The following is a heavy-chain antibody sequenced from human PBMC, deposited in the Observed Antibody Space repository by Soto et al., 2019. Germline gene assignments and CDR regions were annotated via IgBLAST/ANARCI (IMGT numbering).Heavy chain of an antibody. Sequence: SVKVSCKASGGTFSSYAISWLRQAPGQGLEWMGGIIPIFGTANYAQKFQGRVTITADESTSTAYMELSSLRSEDTAVYYCARDRFEDNWNDVYFDYWGQGTLVTVSS. CDR2: IIPIFGTA. CDR1: GGTFSSYA. CDR3: ARDRFEDNWNDVYFDY. D-gene: IGHD1-20*01. J-gene: IGHJ4*02. V-gene: IGHV1-69*13.